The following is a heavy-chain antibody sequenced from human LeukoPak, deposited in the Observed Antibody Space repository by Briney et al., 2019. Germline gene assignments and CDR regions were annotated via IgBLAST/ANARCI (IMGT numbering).Heavy chain of an antibody. V-gene: IGHV4-39*01. CDR1: GGSISSSSYY. CDR3: ARHPGYGDYVVYYYYYMDV. CDR2: IYYSGST. J-gene: IGHJ6*03. Sequence: PSEILSLTCTVSGGSISSSSYYWGWIRQPPGKGLEWIGSIYYSGSTYYNPSLKSRVTISVDTSKNQFSLKLSSVTAADTAVYYCARHPGYGDYVVYYYYYMDVWGKGTTVTVS. D-gene: IGHD4-17*01.